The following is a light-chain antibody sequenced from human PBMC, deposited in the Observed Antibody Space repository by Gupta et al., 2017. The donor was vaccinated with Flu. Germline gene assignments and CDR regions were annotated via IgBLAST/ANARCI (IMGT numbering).Light chain of an antibody. CDR1: QSVSSY. J-gene: IGKJ2*03. CDR3: QQRTNWLYS. CDR2: DAS. V-gene: IGKV3-11*01. Sequence: EIVLTQSPATLSLSPGERATLSCRASQSVSSYLAWYQQKPGQAPRLLVYDASNRATGIPARFSGSGSGTDFTLTISNREPEDFAVYYCQQRTNWLYSFGQGTKVEIK.